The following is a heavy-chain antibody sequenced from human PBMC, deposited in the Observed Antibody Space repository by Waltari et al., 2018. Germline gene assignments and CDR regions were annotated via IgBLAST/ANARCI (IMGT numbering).Heavy chain of an antibody. D-gene: IGHD5-18*01. CDR3: ARDEESNSYGQLGIDY. V-gene: IGHV3-30*01. CDR2: ISYDGSNK. Sequence: QVQLVESGGGVVQPGRSLRLSCAASGFTFSRYAMHWVRQAPGKGLEWVAVISYDGSNKYYADSVKGRFTISRDNSKNTLYLQMNSLRAEDTAVYYCARDEESNSYGQLGIDYWGQGTLVTVSS. J-gene: IGHJ4*02. CDR1: GFTFSRYA.